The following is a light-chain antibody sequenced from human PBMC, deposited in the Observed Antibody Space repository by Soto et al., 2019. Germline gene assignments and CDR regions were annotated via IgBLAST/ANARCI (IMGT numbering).Light chain of an antibody. Sequence: DIQMTQSPSSLSASVGDRVTITCRTSQSMSIYLNWYQHKPGMAPKLPIYGASTLQSGVPSRFSGSGSGTDFTLTISSLQPEDFAIYYCQQSYSIPWTFGQGTKVDIK. J-gene: IGKJ1*01. CDR3: QQSYSIPWT. V-gene: IGKV1-39*01. CDR2: GAS. CDR1: QSMSIY.